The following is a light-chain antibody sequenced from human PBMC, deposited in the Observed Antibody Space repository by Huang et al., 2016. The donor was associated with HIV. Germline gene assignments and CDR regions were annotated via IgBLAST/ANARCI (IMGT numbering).Light chain of an antibody. Sequence: DIVMTHSPLSLPVNPGEPASISCRSIQSLLHTNRYDYLDCYLQKPGQTPQLLIYLALNRASGVPDRCSCSGTGTDFKLKINRVEADDVGVYYCMEALQGPPYTFGQGTKLEI. J-gene: IGKJ2*01. CDR2: LAL. CDR1: QSLLHTNRYDY. V-gene: IGKV2-28*01. CDR3: MEALQGPPYT.